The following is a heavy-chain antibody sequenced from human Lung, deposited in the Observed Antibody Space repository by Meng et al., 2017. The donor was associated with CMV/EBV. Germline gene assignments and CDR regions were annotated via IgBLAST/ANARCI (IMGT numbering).Heavy chain of an antibody. CDR2: AYHSGNT. CDR3: VAQGVKYCGRGRDCQWGLRYAMDV. Sequence: SXTXSLXCIVYGHSITVPNCWNWIRQSPGKGLEWIGEAYHSGNTNYNPSLRGRVSISVDNYTHQFSLRLSYVTAADTAVYYCVAQGVKYCGRGRDCQWGLRYAMDVXGQGTTVTVSS. V-gene: IGHV4/OR15-8*02. CDR1: GHSITVPNC. D-gene: IGHD2-21*01. J-gene: IGHJ6*02.